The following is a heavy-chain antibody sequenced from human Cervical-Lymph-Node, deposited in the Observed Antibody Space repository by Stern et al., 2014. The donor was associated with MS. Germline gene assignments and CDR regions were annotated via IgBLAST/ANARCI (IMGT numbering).Heavy chain of an antibody. CDR1: GGSISSGGYS. CDR2: IYHTGST. J-gene: IGHJ4*02. Sequence: VQLVESGPGLVKPSQTLSLTCTVSGGSISSGGYSWSWIRPPPGKGLEGVGYIYHTGSTYYNPSLKSRLDISVDTSKNQFSLKVRSVTAADTAVYYCARIGDDDGDFRLCYWGQGTLVTVSS. CDR3: ARIGDDDGDFRLCY. V-gene: IGHV4-31*03. D-gene: IGHD4-17*01.